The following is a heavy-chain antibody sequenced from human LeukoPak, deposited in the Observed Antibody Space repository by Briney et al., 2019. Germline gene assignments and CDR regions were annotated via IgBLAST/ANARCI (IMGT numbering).Heavy chain of an antibody. CDR2: IYTSGST. D-gene: IGHD6-6*01. Sequence: PSETLSLTCTVSGGSISGSYWSWIRQPAGKGLEWIGRIYTSGSTNYNPSLKSRATISVDKSKNQFSLKLSSVTAADKAVYYCARSYQLLLDVWGKGTTVAVSS. J-gene: IGHJ6*04. CDR1: GGSISGSY. CDR3: ARSYQLLLDV. V-gene: IGHV4-4*07.